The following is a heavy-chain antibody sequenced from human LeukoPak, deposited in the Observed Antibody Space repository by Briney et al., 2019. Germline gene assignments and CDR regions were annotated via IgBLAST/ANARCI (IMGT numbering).Heavy chain of an antibody. CDR2: ISGSGGST. J-gene: IGHJ4*02. V-gene: IGHV3-23*01. CDR1: GSTFSSYA. CDR3: AKEPPYSSSWGTFDY. D-gene: IGHD6-13*01. Sequence: GGSLRLSCAASGSTFSSYAMSWVRQAPGKGLEWVSAISGSGGSTYYADPVKGRFTISRDNSKNTLYLQMNSLRAEDTAVYYCAKEPPYSSSWGTFDYRGQGTLVTVPS.